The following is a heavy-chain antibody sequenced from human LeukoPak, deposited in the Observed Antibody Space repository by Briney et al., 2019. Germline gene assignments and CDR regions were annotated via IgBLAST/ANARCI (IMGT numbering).Heavy chain of an antibody. CDR3: ARGRGYYDSSGYYRRNNWFDP. D-gene: IGHD3-22*01. CDR1: GGSMSTYY. Sequence: SETLSLTCTVSGGSMSTYYWSWIRQPPGKGLHWIGNIYYSGNTNYNPSLKSRVTISVDTSKNQFSLKLSSVTAADTAVYYCARGRGYYDSSGYYRRNNWFDPWGQGTLVTVSS. V-gene: IGHV4-59*12. CDR2: IYYSGNT. J-gene: IGHJ5*02.